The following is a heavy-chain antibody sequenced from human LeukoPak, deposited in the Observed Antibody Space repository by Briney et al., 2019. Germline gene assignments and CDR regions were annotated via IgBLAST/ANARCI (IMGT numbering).Heavy chain of an antibody. Sequence: SETLSLTCTVSGGSISSYYWSWIRQPPGKGLEWIGSIYYSGSTYYNPSLKSRVTISVDTSKNQFSLKLSSVTAADTAVYYCASCHDFWSGYYWAGVNYYYMDVWGKGTTVTVSS. J-gene: IGHJ6*03. CDR1: GGSISSYY. CDR3: ASCHDFWSGYYWAGVNYYYMDV. CDR2: IYYSGST. D-gene: IGHD3-3*01. V-gene: IGHV4-59*01.